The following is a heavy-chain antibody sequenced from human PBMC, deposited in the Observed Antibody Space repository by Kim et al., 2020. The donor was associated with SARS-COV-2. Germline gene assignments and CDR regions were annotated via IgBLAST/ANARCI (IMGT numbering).Heavy chain of an antibody. CDR3: ARVPGYGDYVSAFDI. Sequence: GGSLRLSCAASGFTFSSYGMHWVRQAPGKGLEWVAVIWYDGSNKYYADSVKRRFTISRDNSKNTLYLQMNSLRAEDTAVYYCARVPGYGDYVSAFDIWGQGTMVTVSS. CDR1: GFTFSSYG. CDR2: IWYDGSNK. J-gene: IGHJ3*02. D-gene: IGHD4-17*01. V-gene: IGHV3-33*01.